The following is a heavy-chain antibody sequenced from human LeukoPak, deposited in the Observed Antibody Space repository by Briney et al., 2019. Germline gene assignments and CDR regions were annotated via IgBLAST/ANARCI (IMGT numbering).Heavy chain of an antibody. CDR2: ISAYNGNT. CDR3: ARVERELVLPQTYWYFDL. Sequence: GATVKLSCKASGYTFTSYGISWVRQAPGQGLEWMGWISAYNGNTNYAQKLQGRVTMTTDTSTSTVYMELRSLRSDDTAVYYCARVERELVLPQTYWYFDLWGRGTLVTVSS. CDR1: GYTFTSYG. V-gene: IGHV1-18*01. J-gene: IGHJ2*01. D-gene: IGHD4/OR15-4a*01.